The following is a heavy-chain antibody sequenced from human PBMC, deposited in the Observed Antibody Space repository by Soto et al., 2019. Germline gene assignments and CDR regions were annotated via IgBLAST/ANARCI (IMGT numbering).Heavy chain of an antibody. J-gene: IGHJ4*02. V-gene: IGHV1-69*02. Sequence: QVQLVQSGTEVKKPGSSVKVSCKASGGTFRNYPINWVRQAPGQGLEWMGSIFPLTDIPDYAQNFQARLTLTADKXTSTAYRELSSLTSDDTAMYFCASGLLVVLNYFESWGQGTLVTVSS. CDR1: GGTFRNYP. CDR3: ASGLLVVLNYFES. CDR2: IFPLTDIP.